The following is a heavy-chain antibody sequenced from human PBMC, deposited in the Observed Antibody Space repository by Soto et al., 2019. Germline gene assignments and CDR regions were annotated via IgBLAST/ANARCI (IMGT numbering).Heavy chain of an antibody. Sequence: EVQLVESVGGLVQPGGSLRLSCAASGFTVSSNYMSWVRQAPGKGQEWVSVIYSGGSTYYADSVKGRFTISRDNSKNTLYLQMNRLRAEDKAVYYCARGRYDILTGYYSPFDYWGQGTLVTVSS. CDR2: IYSGGST. D-gene: IGHD3-9*01. V-gene: IGHV3-66*01. J-gene: IGHJ4*02. CDR1: GFTVSSNY. CDR3: ARGRYDILTGYYSPFDY.